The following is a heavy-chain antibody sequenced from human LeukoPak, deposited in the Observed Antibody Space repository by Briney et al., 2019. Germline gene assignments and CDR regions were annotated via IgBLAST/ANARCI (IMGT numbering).Heavy chain of an antibody. Sequence: GGSLRLSCTASGFTFGDYAMSWVRQAPGKGLEWVGFIRSKAYGGTTEYAASVKGRFTISRDNSKSIAYLQMNSLKTEDTAVYYCTRDSGVATIRYYFDYWGQGTLVTVSS. J-gene: IGHJ4*02. V-gene: IGHV3-49*04. CDR3: TRDSGVATIRYYFDY. CDR1: GFTFGDYA. CDR2: IRSKAYGGTT. D-gene: IGHD5-12*01.